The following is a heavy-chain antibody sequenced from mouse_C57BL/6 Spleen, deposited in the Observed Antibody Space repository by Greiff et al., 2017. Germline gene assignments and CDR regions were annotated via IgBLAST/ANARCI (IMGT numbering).Heavy chain of an antibody. J-gene: IGHJ4*01. CDR1: GYTFTSYW. CDR3: ARDPISYYGRGMEY. CDR2: IHPNSGST. Sequence: QVQLQQPGAELVQPGASVKLSCKASGYTFTSYWMHWVKQRPGQGLEWIGMIHPNSGSTNYNEKFKSKATLTVDKSSSTAYMQLSSLTSEDSAVYYCARDPISYYGRGMEYWGQGTSVTVSA. V-gene: IGHV1-64*01. D-gene: IGHD1-1*01.